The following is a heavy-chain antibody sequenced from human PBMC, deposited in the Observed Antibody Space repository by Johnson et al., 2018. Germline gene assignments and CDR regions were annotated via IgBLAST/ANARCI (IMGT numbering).Heavy chain of an antibody. J-gene: IGHJ6*03. V-gene: IGHV3-15*07. CDR2: INSKADGEADGGMI. CDR1: GITFTNAW. Sequence: VQLQESGGGLVRPGGSLRLSCTVTGITFTNAWMNWVRPSPGKGLELVGRINSKADGEADGGMIDYAAPVKGRSAILRDDSKNTLNLKMSSRKTEVTAVYYCARVQNYGGTASYMDVWGKGTTVTVSS. D-gene: IGHD4/OR15-4a*01. CDR3: ARVQNYGGTASYMDV.